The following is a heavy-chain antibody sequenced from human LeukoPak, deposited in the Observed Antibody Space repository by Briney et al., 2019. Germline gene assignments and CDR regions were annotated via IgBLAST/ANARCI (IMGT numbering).Heavy chain of an antibody. CDR2: ISAYNGNT. V-gene: IGHV1-18*01. D-gene: IGHD6-6*01. Sequence: GASVNVSCTASGYTFTNYDINWVRQAPGQGLEWMGWISAYNGNTNYAQKLQGRVTMTTDTSTSTAYMELRSLRSDDTAVYYCARLSSSSDGYWGQGTLVTVSS. J-gene: IGHJ4*02. CDR3: ARLSSSSDGY. CDR1: GYTFTNYD.